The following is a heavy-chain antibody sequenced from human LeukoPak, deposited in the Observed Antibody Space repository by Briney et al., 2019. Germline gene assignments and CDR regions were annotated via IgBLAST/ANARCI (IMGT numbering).Heavy chain of an antibody. CDR1: GFTFDDYA. CDR2: ISWNSGSI. D-gene: IGHD3-10*01. Sequence: GGSLRLSCAASGFTFDDYAMHWVRQAPGKGLEWVSGISWNSGSIGYADSAKGRFTISRDNAKNSLYLQMNSLRAEDTALYYCAKDGGRLWFGEYYGMDVWGQGTTVTVSS. CDR3: AKDGGRLWFGEYYGMDV. V-gene: IGHV3-9*01. J-gene: IGHJ6*02.